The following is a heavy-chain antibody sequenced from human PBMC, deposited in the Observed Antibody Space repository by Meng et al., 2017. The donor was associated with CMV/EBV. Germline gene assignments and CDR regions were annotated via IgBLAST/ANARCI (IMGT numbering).Heavy chain of an antibody. CDR1: GFTFSSYS. CDR3: ARDLPRRPWLTTLHYSGSHHYFDY. Sequence: GESLKISCAASGFTFSSYSMNWVRQAPGKGLEWVSSISSSSSYIYYADSVKGRCTISRDNAKNSLFLQMNSLRAEDTAVYYCARDLPRRPWLTTLHYSGSHHYFDYWGQGTLVTVSS. J-gene: IGHJ4*02. V-gene: IGHV3-21*01. CDR2: ISSSSSYI. D-gene: IGHD1-26*01.